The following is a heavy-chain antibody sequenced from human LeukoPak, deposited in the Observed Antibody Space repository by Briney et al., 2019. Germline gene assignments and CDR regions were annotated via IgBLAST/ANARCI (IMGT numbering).Heavy chain of an antibody. CDR2: IYYSGST. Sequence: SETLSLTCTVSGGSISSSSYYWGWIRQPPGKGLEWIGSIYYSGSTNYNPSLKSRVTISVDTSKNQFSLKLSSVTAADTAVYYCARHRYYYRSGSYYGAPYYMDVWGKGTTVTISS. CDR1: GGSISSSSYY. CDR3: ARHRYYYRSGSYYGAPYYMDV. V-gene: IGHV4-39*01. J-gene: IGHJ6*03. D-gene: IGHD3-10*01.